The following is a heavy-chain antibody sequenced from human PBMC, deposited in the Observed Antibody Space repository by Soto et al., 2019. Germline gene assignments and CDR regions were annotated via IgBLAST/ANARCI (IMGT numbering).Heavy chain of an antibody. Sequence: EVQLVESGGGLILPGGSLRLSCAASGFTVSDNYMNWVRQAPGQGLEWVAVLYIGGPTYYADSVRGRFTISRDISKNTLYLQMNILSGEDTALYYCARGYWAGGMNVWCQGTTVTVSS. J-gene: IGHJ6*02. V-gene: IGHV3-53*01. D-gene: IGHD1-26*01. CDR2: LYIGGPT. CDR1: GFTVSDNY. CDR3: ARGYWAGGMNV.